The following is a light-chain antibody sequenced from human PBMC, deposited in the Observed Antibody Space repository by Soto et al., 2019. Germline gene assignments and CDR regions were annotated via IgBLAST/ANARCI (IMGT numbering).Light chain of an antibody. V-gene: IGKV1-39*01. Sequence: IQMTQSPSSLSASVGDRVTIPCRASQSISSYLNWYQQKPGKAPKLLIYAASSLQSGVPSRFSGSGSGTDFTLTISSLQPEDFATYYCQQRHSYPITFGQGTRLEIK. J-gene: IGKJ5*01. CDR2: AAS. CDR3: QQRHSYPIT. CDR1: QSISSY.